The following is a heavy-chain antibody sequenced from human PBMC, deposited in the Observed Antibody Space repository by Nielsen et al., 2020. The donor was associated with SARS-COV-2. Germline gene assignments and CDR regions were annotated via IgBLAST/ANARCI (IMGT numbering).Heavy chain of an antibody. Sequence: GGSLRLSCAASGFTFSSYSMNWVRQAPGKGLEWVSSISSSSSYIYYADSVKGRFTISRDNAKNSLYLQMNSLTVEDTAVYYCARASPVTGYLSSGGEYWGQGTLVTVSS. D-gene: IGHD3-10*01. CDR2: ISSSSSYI. CDR1: GFTFSSYS. CDR3: ARASPVTGYLSSGGEY. J-gene: IGHJ4*02. V-gene: IGHV3-21*04.